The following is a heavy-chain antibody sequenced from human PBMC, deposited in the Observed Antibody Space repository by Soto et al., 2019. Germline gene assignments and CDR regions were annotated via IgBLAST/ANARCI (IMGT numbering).Heavy chain of an antibody. J-gene: IGHJ1*01. CDR3: AGDTDYGDPWSQSDAEYFQH. CDR2: INPNSGGT. Sequence: GASVKVSCKASGYTFTGYYMHWVRQAPGQGLEWMGWINPNSGGTNYAQKFQGRVTMTRDTSISTAYMELSRLRSDDTAVYYCAGDTDYGDPWSQSDAEYFQHWGQGTLVTVSS. D-gene: IGHD4-17*01. CDR1: GYTFTGYY. V-gene: IGHV1-2*02.